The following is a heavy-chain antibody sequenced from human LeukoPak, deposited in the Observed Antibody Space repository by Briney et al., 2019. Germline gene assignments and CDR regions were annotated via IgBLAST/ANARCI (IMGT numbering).Heavy chain of an antibody. CDR2: IYTSGST. Sequence: SETLSLTCTVSGGSISSYYWSWIRQPAGKGLEWIGRIYTSGSTNYNPSLKSRVTMSVDTSKNQFSLKLSSVTAADTAVYYCARVAGIAVASKGRDYFDYWGQGTLVTVSS. D-gene: IGHD6-19*01. CDR1: GGSISSYY. J-gene: IGHJ4*02. CDR3: ARVAGIAVASKGRDYFDY. V-gene: IGHV4-4*07.